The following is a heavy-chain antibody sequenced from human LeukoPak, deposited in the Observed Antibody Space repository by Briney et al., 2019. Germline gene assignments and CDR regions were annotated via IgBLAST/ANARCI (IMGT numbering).Heavy chain of an antibody. CDR1: GGSLSDYY. V-gene: IGHV4-34*01. J-gene: IGHJ5*02. D-gene: IGHD3-22*01. Sequence: SETLSLTCAVYGGSLSDYYWSWIRQSPGKGLEWIGEINHSGSSNYNPSLKSRVTISVDTSKNQFSLKLSSVTAADASVYYCARVNYYDSSGSYWWFDPWGQGTLVTVSS. CDR2: INHSGSS. CDR3: ARVNYYDSSGSYWWFDP.